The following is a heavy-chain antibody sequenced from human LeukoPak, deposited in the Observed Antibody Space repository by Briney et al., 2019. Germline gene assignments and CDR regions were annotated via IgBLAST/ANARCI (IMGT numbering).Heavy chain of an antibody. CDR3: TRSKSTRWPAAITDY. V-gene: IGHV3-53*01. D-gene: IGHD2-2*01. CDR2: IYSGGST. CDR1: GFTVSSNY. J-gene: IGHJ4*02. Sequence: GGPLRLSCAASGFTVSSNYMSWVRQAPGKGLEWVSVIYSGGSTYYADSVKGRFTISRDNSKNTLYLEMNRLRAEDTAAYYCTRSKSTRWPAAITDYWGQGTPVTVSS.